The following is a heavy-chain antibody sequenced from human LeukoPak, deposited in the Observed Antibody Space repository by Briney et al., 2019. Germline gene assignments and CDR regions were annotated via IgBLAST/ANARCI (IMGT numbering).Heavy chain of an antibody. CDR2: ISSRGGTI. Sequence: GGSLRLSCAASGFSFSSYEMNWGRQAPGKGLEWVPYISSRGGTIYYADSVKGRFTMSRDNAKNSLYLQMNSLRAEDTAVNYCARAPSTTSYYDSIGGTTFWGYFDYWGQGTLVTVSS. D-gene: IGHD3-22*01. J-gene: IGHJ4*02. V-gene: IGHV3-48*03. CDR1: GFSFSSYE. CDR3: ARAPSTTSYYDSIGGTTFWGYFDY.